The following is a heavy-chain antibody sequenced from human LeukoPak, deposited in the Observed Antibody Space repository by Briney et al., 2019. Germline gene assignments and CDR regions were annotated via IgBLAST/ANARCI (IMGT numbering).Heavy chain of an antibody. CDR2: IYPGDSDT. CDR1: GYSFSTYW. J-gene: IGHJ4*02. V-gene: IGHV5-51*01. CDR3: ARHGKVGATQSWLDY. Sequence: GESLKISCKGSGYSFSTYWMDWVRHMPGKGLECMGIIYPGDSDTRYSPSFQGQVTISADKSISTAYLQWSSLKASDTAMYYCARHGKVGATQSWLDYWGQGTLVTVSS. D-gene: IGHD1-26*01.